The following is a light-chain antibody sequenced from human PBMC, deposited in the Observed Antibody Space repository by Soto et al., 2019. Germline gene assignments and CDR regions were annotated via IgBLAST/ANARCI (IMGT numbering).Light chain of an antibody. Sequence: DIQMTQSPSALSASVGDRVIITCRASQGISNYLAWYQQKPGKVPKLLIYAASTLQSGVPSRFSGSGSGTDFTLTISSLQPEDVATYYCQKYNSAPRTFGQGTKV. J-gene: IGKJ1*01. CDR2: AAS. V-gene: IGKV1-27*01. CDR1: QGISNY. CDR3: QKYNSAPRT.